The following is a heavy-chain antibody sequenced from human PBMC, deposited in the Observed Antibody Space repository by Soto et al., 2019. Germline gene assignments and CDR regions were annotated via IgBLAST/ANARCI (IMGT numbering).Heavy chain of an antibody. D-gene: IGHD6-13*01. J-gene: IGHJ4*02. V-gene: IGHV3-21*01. Sequence: GGSLRLSCAASGFTVSSYSMNWVGQAPGKGLEWVSSISSSSSYIYYADSVKGRFTISRDNDKNSLYLQMNSLRAEDTAVYYCNPDPIEAAGPATFDYWGQGTLVTVSS. CDR1: GFTVSSYS. CDR2: ISSSSSYI. CDR3: NPDPIEAAGPATFDY.